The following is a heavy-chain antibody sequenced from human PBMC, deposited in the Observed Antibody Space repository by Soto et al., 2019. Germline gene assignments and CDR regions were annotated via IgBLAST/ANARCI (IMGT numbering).Heavy chain of an antibody. CDR2: ISGSDNTV. CDR1: GFSFSDYY. CDR3: ARGQSAQTPDY. Sequence: KPGGSLRLSCAASGFSFSDYYMSWIRQAPGKGLEWLSYISGSDNTVYYADSVKGRFTISRDNAKNSLYLQMNSLRAEDTAVYYCARGQSAQTPDYWGQGTLVTVSS. J-gene: IGHJ4*02. V-gene: IGHV3-11*01.